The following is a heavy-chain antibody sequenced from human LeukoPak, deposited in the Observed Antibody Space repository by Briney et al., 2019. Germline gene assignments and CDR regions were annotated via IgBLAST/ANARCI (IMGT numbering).Heavy chain of an antibody. CDR2: INPNGSP. Sequence: SETLSLTCTVSGGPISSYYWTWIRQSAGKGLEWIGRINPNGSPNYNPSLRSRVTMSVNTSKNQFSLNLTSVTAADTAVYSCAREGGDPRWLDPWGQGTLVTVSS. CDR1: GGPISSYY. CDR3: AREGGDPRWLDP. J-gene: IGHJ5*02. D-gene: IGHD6-25*01. V-gene: IGHV4-4*07.